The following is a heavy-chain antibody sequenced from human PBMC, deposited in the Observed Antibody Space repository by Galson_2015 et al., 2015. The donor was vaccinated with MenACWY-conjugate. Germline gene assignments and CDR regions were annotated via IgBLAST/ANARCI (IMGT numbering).Heavy chain of an antibody. CDR2: IDPVNSNV. J-gene: IGHJ3*01. CDR3: AKRDGSWPDTFDF. CDR1: GYRFINYW. D-gene: IGHD6-13*01. Sequence: QSGAEVKKPGESLKISCKGSGYRFINYWIGWVRQMPGKGLQWMGLIDPVNSNVRYSPSFQGQVTISADESISTAYLQWSSLKASDTAMYYCAKRDGSWPDTFDFWGQGTMVTVSS. V-gene: IGHV5-51*01.